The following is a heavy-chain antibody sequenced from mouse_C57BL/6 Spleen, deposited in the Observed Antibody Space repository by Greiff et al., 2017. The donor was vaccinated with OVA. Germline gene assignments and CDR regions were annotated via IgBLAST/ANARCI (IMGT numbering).Heavy chain of an antibody. CDR2: IDPSDSST. V-gene: IGHV1-50*01. J-gene: IGHJ1*03. CDR3: ARKDYGSSCWYFDV. Sequence: QVQLQQPGAELVKPGASVKLSCKASGYTFTSYWMQWVKQRPGQGLEWIGEIDPSDSSTNYNQKFKGKATLTVDTSSSTAYMQLSSLTSEDSAVYYCARKDYGSSCWYFDVWGTGTTVTVSS. D-gene: IGHD1-1*01. CDR1: GYTFTSYW.